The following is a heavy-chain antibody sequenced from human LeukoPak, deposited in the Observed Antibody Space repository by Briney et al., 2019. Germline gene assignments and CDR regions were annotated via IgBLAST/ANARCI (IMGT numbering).Heavy chain of an antibody. J-gene: IGHJ3*02. CDR2: IKQDGSEK. Sequence: PGGSLRFSCAASGFTLSSYWMSWVRQAPGKGLEWVANIKQDGSEKYYVDSVKGRFTISRDNAKNSLYLQMNSLRAEDTAVYYCARGYCSSTNCYAGAFDIWGQGTMVTVSS. V-gene: IGHV3-7*04. D-gene: IGHD2-2*01. CDR1: GFTLSSYW. CDR3: ARGYCSSTNCYAGAFDI.